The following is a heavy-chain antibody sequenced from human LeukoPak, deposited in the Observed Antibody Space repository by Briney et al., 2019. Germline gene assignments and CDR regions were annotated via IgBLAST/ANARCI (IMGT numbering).Heavy chain of an antibody. V-gene: IGHV1-18*01. CDR1: GYTFTNLG. CDR2: ISPYNCNT. CDR3: ARGGVFCSSSTCPSNWLDP. D-gene: IGHD2-2*01. Sequence: ASVKVSCKASGYTFTNLGITWVRQAPGQGLDWMGLISPYNCNTNYAQKVQGRVTMTTDTSTSTAYMELRSLRSDDTAVYYCARGGVFCSSSTCPSNWLDPWGQGTLVTVSS. J-gene: IGHJ5*02.